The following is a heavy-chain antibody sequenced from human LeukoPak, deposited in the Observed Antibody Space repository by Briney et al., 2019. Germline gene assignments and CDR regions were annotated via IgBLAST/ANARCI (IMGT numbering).Heavy chain of an antibody. CDR2: IRSKANSYAT. CDR3: TNPLDYYMDV. J-gene: IGHJ6*03. V-gene: IGHV3-73*01. Sequence: GGSLRLSCAASGFTFSGSAMHWVRQASGKGLEWVGRIRSKANSYATAYAASVKGRFTISRDDSKNTAYLQMNSLKTEDTAVYYCTNPLDYYMDVWGKGTTVTVSS. CDR1: GFTFSGSA.